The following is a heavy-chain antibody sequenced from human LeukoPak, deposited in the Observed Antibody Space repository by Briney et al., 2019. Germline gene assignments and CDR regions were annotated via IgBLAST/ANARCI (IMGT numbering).Heavy chain of an antibody. CDR1: GGSISSSSYY. Sequence: ASETLSLTCTVSGGSISSSSYYWGWIRQPPGKGLEWIGSIYYSGSTYYNPSLKSRVTISVDTSKNQFSLKLSSVTAADTAVYYCARHSPVGIYYFDYWGQGTLVTVSS. D-gene: IGHD1-26*01. J-gene: IGHJ4*02. CDR3: ARHSPVGIYYFDY. CDR2: IYYSGST. V-gene: IGHV4-39*01.